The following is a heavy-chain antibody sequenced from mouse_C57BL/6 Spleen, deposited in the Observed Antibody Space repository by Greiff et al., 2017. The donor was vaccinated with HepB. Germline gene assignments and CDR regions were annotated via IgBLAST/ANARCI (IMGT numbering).Heavy chain of an antibody. J-gene: IGHJ2*01. CDR1: GYTFTSYW. CDR3: AGYEDD. V-gene: IGHV1-59*01. D-gene: IGHD1-2*01. Sequence: QVQLQQPGAELVRPGTSVKLSCKASGYTFTSYWMHWVKQRPGQGLEWIGVIDPSDSYTNYNQKFKGKATLTVDTSSSTAYMQLSSLTSEDSAVYYCAGYEDDWGQGTTLTVSS. CDR2: IDPSDSYT.